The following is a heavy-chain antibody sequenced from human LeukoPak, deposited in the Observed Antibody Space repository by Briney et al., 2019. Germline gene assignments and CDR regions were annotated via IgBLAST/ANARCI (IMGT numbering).Heavy chain of an antibody. Sequence: SETLSLTCTVSAYSISSGYYWGWIRQPPEKGLEWIGSIYHSGSTYYNPSLKSRVTISVDTSKNQLSLKLSSVTAADTAVYYCARRYYDILTGYSGPFDPWGQGTLVTVSS. D-gene: IGHD3-9*01. CDR2: IYHSGST. V-gene: IGHV4-38-2*02. CDR3: ARRYYDILTGYSGPFDP. J-gene: IGHJ5*02. CDR1: AYSISSGYY.